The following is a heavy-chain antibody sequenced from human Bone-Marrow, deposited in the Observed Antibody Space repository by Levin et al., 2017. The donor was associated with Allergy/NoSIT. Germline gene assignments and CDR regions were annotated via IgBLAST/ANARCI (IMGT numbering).Heavy chain of an antibody. CDR3: ARDNAHTIYYYYYMDV. Sequence: AGGSLRLSCAASGFTFSSYGMHWVRQAPGKGLEWVAVIWYDGSNKYYADSVKGRFTISRDNSKNTLYLQMNSLRAEDTAVYYCARDNAHTIYYYYYMDVWGKGTTVTVSS. CDR2: IWYDGSNK. V-gene: IGHV3-33*01. D-gene: IGHD3-10*01. CDR1: GFTFSSYG. J-gene: IGHJ6*03.